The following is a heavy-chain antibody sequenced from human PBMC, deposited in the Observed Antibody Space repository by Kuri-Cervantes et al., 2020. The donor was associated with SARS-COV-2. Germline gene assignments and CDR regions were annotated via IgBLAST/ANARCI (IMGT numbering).Heavy chain of an antibody. D-gene: IGHD2-2*01. CDR1: GFTFSDYY. CDR3: ARAPPPASPRGGMDV. Sequence: GESLKISCAASGFTFSDYYKSWIRQAPGKGLEWVSYISSSGSTIYYADSVKGRFTISRDNAKNSLYLQMNSLRAEDTAVYYCARAPPPASPRGGMDVWGQGTTVTVSS. CDR2: ISSSGSTI. J-gene: IGHJ6*02. V-gene: IGHV3-11*01.